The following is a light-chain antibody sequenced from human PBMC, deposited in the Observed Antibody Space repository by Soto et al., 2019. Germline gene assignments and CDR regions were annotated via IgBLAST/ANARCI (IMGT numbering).Light chain of an antibody. CDR1: QALSNY. V-gene: IGKV1-9*01. Sequence: DIQLTQSPSVLSASVGDTVTITCRASQALSNYLAWYQQKPGKAPDLLIYSASTLQSGVPSRFSGSGSKTEFSLTIRALQPEDFATYYCQHYNSYSEAFGQGTKVELK. J-gene: IGKJ1*01. CDR2: SAS. CDR3: QHYNSYSEA.